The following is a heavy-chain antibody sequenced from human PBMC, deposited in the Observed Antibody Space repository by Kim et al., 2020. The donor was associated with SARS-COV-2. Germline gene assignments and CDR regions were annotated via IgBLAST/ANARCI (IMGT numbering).Heavy chain of an antibody. J-gene: IGHJ4*02. D-gene: IGHD3-3*02. V-gene: IGHV3-7*01. CDR3: ASRIL. CDR2: IKPDGSEK. Sequence: GGSLRLSCAVSEFTFSNDWTYWVRQAPGKGLEWVANIKPDGSEKYYVDSVKGRFTISRDNTKQLVYLQMNSLRVEDTAVYYCASRILGGQGTLVTVSS. CDR1: EFTFSNDW.